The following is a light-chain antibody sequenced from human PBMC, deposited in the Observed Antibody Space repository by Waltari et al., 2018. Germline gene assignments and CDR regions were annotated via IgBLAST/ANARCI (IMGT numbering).Light chain of an antibody. CDR1: SSDVGGYNF. Sequence: QSALTQPASVSGSPGQPITLSCTGTSSDVGGYNFVSWYQQHPGKAPKVIIYNVNYRPSGISDRFSGSKSGNTASLTISGLQAEDEGHYYCSSYTKGASLVFAGGTKVTVL. V-gene: IGLV2-14*03. CDR3: SSYTKGASLV. J-gene: IGLJ2*01. CDR2: NVN.